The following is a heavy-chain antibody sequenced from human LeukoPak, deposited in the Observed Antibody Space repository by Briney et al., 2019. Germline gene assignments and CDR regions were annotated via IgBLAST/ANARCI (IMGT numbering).Heavy chain of an antibody. D-gene: IGHD3-3*01. CDR2: ISYDGSNK. Sequence: GRSLRLSCAASGFTFSSYGMHWVRQAPGKGLEWVAVISYDGSNKYYADSVKGRFTISRDNSKNTLYLQMNSLRAEDTAVYYCAKGDYDFWSGSGLSTNYYYYYMDVWGKGTTVTVSS. J-gene: IGHJ6*03. CDR1: GFTFSSYG. V-gene: IGHV3-30*18. CDR3: AKGDYDFWSGSGLSTNYYYYYMDV.